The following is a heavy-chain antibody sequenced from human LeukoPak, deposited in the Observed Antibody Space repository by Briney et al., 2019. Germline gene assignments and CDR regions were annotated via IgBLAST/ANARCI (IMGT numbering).Heavy chain of an antibody. D-gene: IGHD3-22*01. J-gene: IGHJ4*02. CDR2: INPSGGST. Sequence: GASVKVSCKASGYTFTSYYMQWVRQAPGQGLEWMGIINPSGGSTSYAQKFQGRVTMTRDTSTSTVYMELSSLRSEDTAVYYCARGLTKIYDSSGYYDSNFDYWGQGTLVTVSS. CDR1: GYTFTSYY. V-gene: IGHV1-46*01. CDR3: ARGLTKIYDSSGYYDSNFDY.